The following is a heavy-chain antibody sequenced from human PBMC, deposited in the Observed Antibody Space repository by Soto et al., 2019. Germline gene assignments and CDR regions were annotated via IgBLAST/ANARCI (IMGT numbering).Heavy chain of an antibody. V-gene: IGHV1-46*01. Sequence: QVQLVQSGAEVKKPGASVKVSCKASGYTFTSYYMHWVRQAPGQGLEWMGIINPSGGSTSYAQKFQGRVTMTRDTSTSTVYMELSSLRSEDTAVYYCARVEALPVLYDFWSGGLGYWGQGTLVTVSS. CDR1: GYTFTSYY. J-gene: IGHJ4*02. CDR3: ARVEALPVLYDFWSGGLGY. D-gene: IGHD3-3*01. CDR2: INPSGGST.